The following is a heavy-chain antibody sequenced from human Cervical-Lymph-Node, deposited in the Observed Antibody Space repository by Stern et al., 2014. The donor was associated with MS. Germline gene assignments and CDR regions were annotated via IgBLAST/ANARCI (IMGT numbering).Heavy chain of an antibody. V-gene: IGHV4-4*07. CDR1: GGSISSDF. J-gene: IGHJ4*02. Sequence: QLQLQESGPGLVKPSETLYLTCTVSGGSISSDFWNWIRQPAGKGLEWIGRIYPGGFTNYNAPLKIRVTMSMDTSKNQFSLNLSSVTAADTAVYYCAKDPMSVGPFDVWGQGILVTVSS. D-gene: IGHD2-2*01. CDR3: AKDPMSVGPFDV. CDR2: IYPGGFT.